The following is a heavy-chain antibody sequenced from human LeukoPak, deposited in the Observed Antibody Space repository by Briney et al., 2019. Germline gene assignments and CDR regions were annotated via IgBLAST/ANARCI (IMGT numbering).Heavy chain of an antibody. CDR3: ARAPQLRFLEWLRHAFDY. CDR2: MNPNSGNT. Sequence: ASVTVSCKASGYTFTSYDINWVRQATGQGLEWMGWMNPNSGNTGYAQKFQGRVTMTRNTSISTAYMELSSLRSEDTAVYYCARAPQLRFLEWLRHAFDYWGQGTLVTVSS. CDR1: GYTFTSYD. D-gene: IGHD3-3*01. J-gene: IGHJ4*02. V-gene: IGHV1-8*01.